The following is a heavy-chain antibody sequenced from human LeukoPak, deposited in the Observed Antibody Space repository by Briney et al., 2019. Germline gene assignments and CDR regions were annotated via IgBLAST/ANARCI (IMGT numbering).Heavy chain of an antibody. CDR3: AFSYYDFWSGHFSGPYYYYMDV. Sequence: SETLSLTCTVSGGSISSYYWSWIRQPPGKGLEWIGYIYYSGSTYYNPSLKSRVTMSVDTSKNQFSLKLSSVTAADTALYYCAFSYYDFWSGHFSGPYYYYMDVWGKGTTVTVSS. D-gene: IGHD3-3*01. J-gene: IGHJ6*03. CDR1: GGSISSYY. V-gene: IGHV4-59*04. CDR2: IYYSGST.